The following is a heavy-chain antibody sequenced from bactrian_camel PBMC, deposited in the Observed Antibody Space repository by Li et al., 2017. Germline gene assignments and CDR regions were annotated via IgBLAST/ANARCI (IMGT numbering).Heavy chain of an antibody. CDR1: GFTADNCG. Sequence: HVQLVESGGGLVQPGGSLRLSCTAPGFTADNCGMDWYRQAAGGRREWVSSLRSDGRTEYTESVKGRFSTSVDKGKDTVFLQMNNLKPEDTALYYCVAQVQQVRGACHWQRGLGTQVTVS. CDR2: LRSDGRT. J-gene: IGHJ4*01. V-gene: IGHV3S60*01. D-gene: IGHD5*01.